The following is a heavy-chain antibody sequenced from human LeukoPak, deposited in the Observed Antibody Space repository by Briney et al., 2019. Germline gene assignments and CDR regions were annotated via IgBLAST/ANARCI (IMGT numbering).Heavy chain of an antibody. Sequence: GGSLRLSCAASGFTFSSYGMHWVRQAPGKGLEWVAVISYDGSNKYYADSVKGRFTISRDNSKNTLYLQMNSLRAEDTAVYYCANSISGYFDYWGQGTLVTVSS. CDR1: GFTFSSYG. J-gene: IGHJ4*02. CDR3: ANSISGYFDY. V-gene: IGHV3-30*18. D-gene: IGHD3-3*02. CDR2: ISYDGSNK.